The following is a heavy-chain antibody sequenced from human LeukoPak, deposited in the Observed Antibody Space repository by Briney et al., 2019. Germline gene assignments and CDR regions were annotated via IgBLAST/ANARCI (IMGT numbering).Heavy chain of an antibody. CDR3: ARDDLDRDLSSGWSTGRY. J-gene: IGHJ4*02. D-gene: IGHD6-19*01. CDR2: INPSGGST. Sequence: GASVKVSCKASGYTFTSYYMHWVRQAPGQGLEWMGIINPSGGSTSYAQKFQGRVTMTRDTSTSTVYMELSSLRSEDTAVYYCARDDLDRDLSSGWSTGRYWGQGTLVTVSS. V-gene: IGHV1-46*01. CDR1: GYTFTSYY.